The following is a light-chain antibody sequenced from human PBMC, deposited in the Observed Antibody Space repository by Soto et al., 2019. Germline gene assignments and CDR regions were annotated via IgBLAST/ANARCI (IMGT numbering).Light chain of an antibody. V-gene: IGKV3-20*01. Sequence: EIVLTQSPGTLSLSPGERATLSCRASQSVSSSYLAWYQQKPGQAPRLLIYGASSRATGIPDRFSGSGSGTDFTLTISRLEPDDFAVYYCQQYGSPRAFGPGTKVDIK. J-gene: IGKJ3*01. CDR1: QSVSSSY. CDR3: QQYGSPRA. CDR2: GAS.